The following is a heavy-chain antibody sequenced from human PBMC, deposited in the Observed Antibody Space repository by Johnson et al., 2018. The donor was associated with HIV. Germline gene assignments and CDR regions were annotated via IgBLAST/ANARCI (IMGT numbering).Heavy chain of an antibody. J-gene: IGHJ3*02. Sequence: VQLVESGGGLEQPGGSLRVSCVASGFTFSSYAMHWVRQAPGKGLEWVAVISYDGSNKYYADSVKGRFTISRDNSKNTLYLQTNSLRAADTAVYYCARETDIAPYSGSYPTQAFDIWGHGTMVTVSS. V-gene: IGHV3-30-3*01. CDR2: ISYDGSNK. CDR1: GFTFSSYA. D-gene: IGHD1-26*01. CDR3: ARETDIAPYSGSYPTQAFDI.